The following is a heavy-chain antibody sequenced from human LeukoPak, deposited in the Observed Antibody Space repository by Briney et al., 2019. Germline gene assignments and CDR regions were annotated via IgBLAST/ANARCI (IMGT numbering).Heavy chain of an antibody. J-gene: IGHJ4*02. CDR1: GYTFTGYY. Sequence: GASVKVSCKASGYTFTGYYMHWVRQAPGQGLEWMGWINPNSGGTNYAQKFQGRVTMTRDTSISTAYMELSRLRSDDTAVYYCARGYCGSSSCYVFDYWGQGTLVTVSS. CDR2: INPNSGGT. V-gene: IGHV1-2*02. CDR3: ARGYCGSSSCYVFDY. D-gene: IGHD2-2*01.